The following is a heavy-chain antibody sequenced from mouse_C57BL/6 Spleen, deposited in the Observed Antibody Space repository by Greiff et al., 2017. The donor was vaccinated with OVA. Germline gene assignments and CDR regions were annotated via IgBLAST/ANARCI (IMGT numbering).Heavy chain of an antibody. CDR2: FHPYNDDT. D-gene: IGHD1-1*01. CDR3: ARRGDYYTRYFDV. V-gene: IGHV1-47*01. CDR1: GYTFTTYP. Sequence: VQLQQSGAELVKPGASVKMSCKASGYTFTTYPIEWMKQNHGKSLEWIGNFHPYNDDTKYNDKFKGKATLTVEKSSSTVYLELSRLTSDDSAVDYCARRGDYYTRYFDVWGTGTTVTVSS. J-gene: IGHJ1*03.